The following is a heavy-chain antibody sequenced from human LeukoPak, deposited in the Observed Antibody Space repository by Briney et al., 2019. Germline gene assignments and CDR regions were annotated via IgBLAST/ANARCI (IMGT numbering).Heavy chain of an antibody. CDR1: GFTFGDYA. V-gene: IGHV3-49*04. CDR2: IRSKAYGGTA. Sequence: GGSLRLSCTASGFTFGDYAMSWVRQAPGKGLEWVGFIRSKAYGGTAEYAASVKGRFTISRDDSKRIAYLQMNSLKTEDTAVYYCTRDELPSYYDSSGFDYGGQGTLVTVSS. D-gene: IGHD3-22*01. CDR3: TRDELPSYYDSSGFDY. J-gene: IGHJ4*02.